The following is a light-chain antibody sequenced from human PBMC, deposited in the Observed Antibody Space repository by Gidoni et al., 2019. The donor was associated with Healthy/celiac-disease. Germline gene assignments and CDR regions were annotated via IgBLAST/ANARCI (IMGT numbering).Light chain of an antibody. CDR2: AAS. V-gene: IGKV1-39*01. Sequence: DIQMTQSPSSLSASVGDRVTITCRASQSISSYLHWYQQKPGKAPKLLIYAASSLQSGVPSRFSGSGSGTDFTLTISSLQPEDFATYYCRQSYSTPSAFGGGTKVEIK. CDR3: RQSYSTPSA. CDR1: QSISSY. J-gene: IGKJ4*01.